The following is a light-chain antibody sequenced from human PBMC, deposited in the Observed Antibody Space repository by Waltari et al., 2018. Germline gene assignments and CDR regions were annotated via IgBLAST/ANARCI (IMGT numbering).Light chain of an antibody. V-gene: IGLV3-21*02. CDR2: DDS. Sequence: SHVLTQPPSVSVAPGPTAKITCGGNSVGSESVHWYQQKSGRAPEVVVYDDSARPSGIPERMSGAKSGNTATLTIARVEAGDEADYYCQLWDGITDHWVFGGGTKVTVL. CDR3: QLWDGITDHWV. CDR1: SVGSES. J-gene: IGLJ3*02.